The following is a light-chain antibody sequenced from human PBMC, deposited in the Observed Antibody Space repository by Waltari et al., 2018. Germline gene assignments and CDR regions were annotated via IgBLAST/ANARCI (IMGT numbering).Light chain of an antibody. Sequence: DTQMTQSPSTLSASVGDRVTITCRASQSIITWLAWYQQKPGKAPRLITYKAFNLESGVPGRFSGSASGTEFNLTISSLQPDDSATYYCQQYHDYSAFGQGTKLEIK. CDR1: QSIITW. CDR2: KAF. V-gene: IGKV1-5*03. J-gene: IGKJ2*01. CDR3: QQYHDYSA.